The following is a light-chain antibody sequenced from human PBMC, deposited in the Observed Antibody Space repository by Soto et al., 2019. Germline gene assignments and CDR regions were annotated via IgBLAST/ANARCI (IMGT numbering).Light chain of an antibody. CDR3: SSYTRNSTYV. Sequence: QSALTQPASVSGSPGQSITISCTGTSSDVGGYNSVSWYQHHPGKAPKLMIYEVSNQPSGVSYRFSGSKSFNRASLTISGLQAEDDADYYCSSYTRNSTYVFGTGTKLTVL. CDR1: SSDVGGYNS. J-gene: IGLJ1*01. V-gene: IGLV2-14*01. CDR2: EVS.